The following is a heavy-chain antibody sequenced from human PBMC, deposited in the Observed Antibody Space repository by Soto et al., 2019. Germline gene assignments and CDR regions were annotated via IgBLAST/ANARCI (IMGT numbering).Heavy chain of an antibody. V-gene: IGHV3-7*01. Sequence: EVQLVESGGGLVQPGGPLRLSCAASGFTFSRYWMNWVRQAPGKGLEWVANIKQDGTEKNYVDSVKGRFTISRDNARNSLYLQMDSLRAEDTAVYFCARGDTPMITGMDSFDIWGQGTMVTVSS. D-gene: IGHD5-18*01. CDR3: ARGDTPMITGMDSFDI. J-gene: IGHJ3*02. CDR2: IKQDGTEK. CDR1: GFTFSRYW.